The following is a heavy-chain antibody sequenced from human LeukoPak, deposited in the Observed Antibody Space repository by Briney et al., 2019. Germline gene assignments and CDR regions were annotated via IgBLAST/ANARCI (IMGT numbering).Heavy chain of an antibody. CDR1: GFTLSSYA. Sequence: PGGSLRLSCAASGFTLSSYAMHWVRQAPGKGLEWVAVISYDGSNKYYADSVKGRFTISRDNSKNTLYLQMNSLRAEDTAVYYCARDRRGYSYGYEFDYWGQGTLVTVSS. CDR2: ISYDGSNK. J-gene: IGHJ4*02. V-gene: IGHV3-30*04. D-gene: IGHD5-18*01. CDR3: ARDRRGYSYGYEFDY.